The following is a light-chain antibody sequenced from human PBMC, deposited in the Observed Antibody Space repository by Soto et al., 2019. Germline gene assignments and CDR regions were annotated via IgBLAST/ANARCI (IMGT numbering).Light chain of an antibody. CDR1: SSDVGGYNY. CDR2: EVT. V-gene: IGLV2-8*01. J-gene: IGLJ3*02. CDR3: SSHAGINNVV. Sequence: QSVLTQPSSASGSPGQSVTISCTGTSSDVGGYNYVSWYQQHPGKAPKLMIYEVTKRPSGVPDRFSGSKSGNTASLTVSGLLAEDEADYYCSSHAGINNVVFGGGTKLTVL.